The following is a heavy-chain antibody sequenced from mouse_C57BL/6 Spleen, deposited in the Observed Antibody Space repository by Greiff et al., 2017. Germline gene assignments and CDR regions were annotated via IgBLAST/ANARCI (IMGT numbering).Heavy chain of an antibody. J-gene: IGHJ4*01. CDR3: ARGGGNYGMDY. CDR2: IDPTSGGT. V-gene: IGHV1-72*01. CDR1: GYTFTSYW. Sequence: VQLQQPGAELVKPGASVKLSCKASGYTFTSYWMPWVKQRPGRGLEWIGRIDPTSGGTKYNEKFKSKATLTVDKPSSTAYMQLSSLTSEDSAVYVCARGGGNYGMDYWGQGTSVTVSS. D-gene: IGHD1-1*02.